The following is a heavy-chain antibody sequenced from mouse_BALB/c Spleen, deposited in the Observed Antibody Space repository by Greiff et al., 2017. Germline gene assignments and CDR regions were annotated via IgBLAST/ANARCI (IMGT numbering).Heavy chain of an antibody. CDR3: AKSYYGSSLDY. J-gene: IGHJ2*01. CDR2: IWGGGST. D-gene: IGHD1-1*01. Sequence: VKLMESGPGLVAPSQCLSITCTVSGFSLTDYGVSWIRQPPGKGLEWMGVIWGGGSTYHNSALKSRLSISKDNSKSHVYLKMISLQTDDTAMYYCAKSYYGSSLDYWGQGTTLTVSS. V-gene: IGHV2-6-5*01. CDR1: GFSLTDYG.